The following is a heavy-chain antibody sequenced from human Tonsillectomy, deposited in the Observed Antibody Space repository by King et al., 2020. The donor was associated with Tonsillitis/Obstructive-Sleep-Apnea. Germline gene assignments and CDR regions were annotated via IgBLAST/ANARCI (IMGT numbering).Heavy chain of an antibody. V-gene: IGHV4-4*07. D-gene: IGHD2-2*01. J-gene: IGHJ3*02. CDR3: ARNDIVVVPAAILAFVI. Sequence: VQLQESGPGLVKPSETLSLTCTVSGGSISSYYWSWIRQPAGKGLEWIGRIYTSGSTNSNPSLKSRVTMSVDTSKNQFSLKLSSVTAADTAVYYCARNDIVVVPAAILAFVIWGQGTMVTVSS. CDR2: IYTSGST. CDR1: GGSISSYY.